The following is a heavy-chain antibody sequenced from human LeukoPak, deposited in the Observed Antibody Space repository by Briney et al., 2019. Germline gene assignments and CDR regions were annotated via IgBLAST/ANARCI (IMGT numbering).Heavy chain of an antibody. J-gene: IGHJ4*02. V-gene: IGHV4-34*01. Sequence: SETLSLTCAVSGGSISSGGYSWSWIRQPPGKGLEWIGEINHSGSTNYNPSLKSRVTISVDTSKNQFSLKLSSVTAADTAAYYCARGGEDIILMVYATDFDYWGQGTLVTVSS. CDR1: GGSISSGGYS. CDR3: ARGGEDIILMVYATDFDY. CDR2: INHSGST. D-gene: IGHD2-8*01.